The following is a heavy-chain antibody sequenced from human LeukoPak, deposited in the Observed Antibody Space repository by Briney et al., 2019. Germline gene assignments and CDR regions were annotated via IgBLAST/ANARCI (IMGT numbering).Heavy chain of an antibody. Sequence: SETLSLTCAVYGGSFSGYYWSWIRQPPGKGLEWIGEINHSGSTNYNPSLKSRVTISVDTSKNQFSLKLSSVTAADTAVYYCARDSYSGSSGEFDPWGQGTLVTVSS. V-gene: IGHV4-34*01. CDR2: INHSGST. J-gene: IGHJ5*02. CDR1: GGSFSGYY. CDR3: ARDSYSGSSGEFDP. D-gene: IGHD1-26*01.